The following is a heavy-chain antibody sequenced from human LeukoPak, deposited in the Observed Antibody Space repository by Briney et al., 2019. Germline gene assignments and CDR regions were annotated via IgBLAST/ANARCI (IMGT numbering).Heavy chain of an antibody. J-gene: IGHJ4*02. Sequence: SETLSLTCTVSGGSISSYYWSWIRQPPGKGLEWIGYIYYSGSTNYNPALKSRVTISVDTSKNQFSLKLSSVTAADTAVYYCARQPSNYSDYWGQGTLVTVSS. CDR1: GGSISSYY. V-gene: IGHV4-59*01. CDR2: IYYSGST. D-gene: IGHD4-11*01. CDR3: ARQPSNYSDY.